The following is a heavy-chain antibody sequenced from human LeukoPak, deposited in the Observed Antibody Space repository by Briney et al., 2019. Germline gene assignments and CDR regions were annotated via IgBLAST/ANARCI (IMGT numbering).Heavy chain of an antibody. V-gene: IGHV4-59*01. J-gene: IGHJ2*01. CDR1: GGSISSYY. D-gene: IGHD6-13*01. CDR2: IYYSGST. Sequence: SETLSLTYTVSGGSISSYYWSWIRQPPGKGLEWIGYIYYSGSTNYNPSLKSRVTISVDTSKNQFSLNLSSVTAADTAVYYCAREGTYSSSWYIHYWYFDLWGRGTLVTVSS. CDR3: AREGTYSSSWYIHYWYFDL.